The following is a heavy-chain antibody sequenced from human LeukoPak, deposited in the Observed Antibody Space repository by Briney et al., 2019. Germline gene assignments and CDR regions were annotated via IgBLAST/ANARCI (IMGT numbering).Heavy chain of an antibody. V-gene: IGHV3-9*01. CDR2: ISWNSGSI. Sequence: TGGSLRLSCAASGFTFDDYAMHWVRHAPGKGLEWVSSISWNSGSIDYADSVKGRFTISRDNAKKSLYLQMNSLRAEDSALYYCSKALYYGSGSYDYWGQGTLVTVPS. CDR1: GFTFDDYA. J-gene: IGHJ4*02. D-gene: IGHD3-10*01. CDR3: SKALYYGSGSYDY.